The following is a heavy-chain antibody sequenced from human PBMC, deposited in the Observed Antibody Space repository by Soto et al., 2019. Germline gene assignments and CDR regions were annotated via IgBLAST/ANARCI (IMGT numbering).Heavy chain of an antibody. CDR3: AKAPGPADY. V-gene: IGHV3-23*01. Sequence: GGSLRLSCAASGFTFSSYSMSWVRQAPGKGLEWVSAISVSGGSTYYADSVKGRFTISRDNSKNTLYLQMNSLRAEDTDVYYCAKAPGPADYWGQGTLVTVSS. J-gene: IGHJ4*02. CDR1: GFTFSSYS. CDR2: ISVSGGST.